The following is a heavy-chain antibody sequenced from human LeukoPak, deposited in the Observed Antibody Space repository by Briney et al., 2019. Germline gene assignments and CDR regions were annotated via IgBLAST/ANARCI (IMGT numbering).Heavy chain of an antibody. CDR2: IFYTGST. CDR3: ARRYRAVTPFDY. D-gene: IGHD4-11*01. J-gene: IGHJ4*02. CDR1: GGFISGSSHY. V-gene: IGHV4-39*01. Sequence: SETLSLTCNVSGGFISGSSHYWGWIRQPPGKGLEWIGSIFYTGSTYYNPSLKSRVTISVDTSKNQFSLKLSSVTAADTAVYYCARRYRAVTPFDYWGQGTLVTVSS.